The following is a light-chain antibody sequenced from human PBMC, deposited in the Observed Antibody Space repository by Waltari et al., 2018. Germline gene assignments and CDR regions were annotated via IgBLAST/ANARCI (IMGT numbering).Light chain of an antibody. J-gene: IGLJ1*01. CDR2: EVT. V-gene: IGLV2-8*01. Sequence: QSALTQPPSASGSPGQSVAISCTGTSSDVGGYTYVSWYQQHPGKAPKLMIYEVTKRPSGVPDRFSGSKSGNTASLTVSGLKAEDEADYYCSSYAGSNNVFGTGTKVTVL. CDR1: SSDVGGYTY. CDR3: SSYAGSNNV.